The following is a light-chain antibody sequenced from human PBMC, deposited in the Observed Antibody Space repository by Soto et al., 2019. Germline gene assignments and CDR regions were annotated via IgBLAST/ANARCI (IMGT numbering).Light chain of an antibody. CDR1: QGIGSY. Sequence: DIQLTQSPSFLSASVGDRVTITCRASQGIGSYLAWYQQKPGKAPKLLIYAASTLQSGVPSRFSGSGSGTEFNLTIRSLQPEDFATCYCQQLNSYPNTFGQGTKLEIK. J-gene: IGKJ2*01. V-gene: IGKV1-9*01. CDR3: QQLNSYPNT. CDR2: AAS.